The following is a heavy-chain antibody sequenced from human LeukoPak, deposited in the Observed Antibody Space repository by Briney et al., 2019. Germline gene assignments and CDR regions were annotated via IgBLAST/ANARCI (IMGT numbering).Heavy chain of an antibody. CDR3: AKEGSALWFGELSHYFDY. CDR2: ISGRGDST. Sequence: GGTLRLSCAASRFTFSSYAMSWVRQAPGKRLEWVSRISGRGDSTYYADSVKGRFTISRDNFENTLYLQMNSLRAEDTAVYYCAKEGSALWFGELSHYFDYWGQGTLVTVSS. CDR1: RFTFSSYA. J-gene: IGHJ4*02. V-gene: IGHV3-23*01. D-gene: IGHD3-10*01.